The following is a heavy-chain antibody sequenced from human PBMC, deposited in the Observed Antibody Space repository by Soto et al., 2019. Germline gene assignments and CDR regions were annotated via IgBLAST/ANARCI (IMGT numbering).Heavy chain of an antibody. CDR3: ARVGAAAGRKGGWFDP. V-gene: IGHV4-34*01. Sequence: NPSETLSLTCAVYGGSFSGYYWSWIRQPPGKGLEWIGEINHSGSTNYNPSLKSRVTISVDTSKNQFSLKLSSVTAADTAVYYCARVGAAAGRKGGWFDPWGQGTLVTVSS. CDR1: GGSFSGYY. D-gene: IGHD6-13*01. CDR2: INHSGST. J-gene: IGHJ5*02.